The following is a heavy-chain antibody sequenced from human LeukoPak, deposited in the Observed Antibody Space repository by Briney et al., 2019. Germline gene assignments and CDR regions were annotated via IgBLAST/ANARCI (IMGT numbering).Heavy chain of an antibody. J-gene: IGHJ6*03. CDR3: AKEGYGSGSSYYYYYYMDV. V-gene: IGHV3-23*01. CDR2: ISGSGGST. D-gene: IGHD3-10*01. Sequence: GGSLRLSCAASGFTFSSYAMSWFRQAPGKGLEWFSAISGSGGSTYYADSVKGRFTISRDKSKNTLYLQMNSLRAEDTAVYYCAKEGYGSGSSYYYYYYMDVWGKGTTVTVSS. CDR1: GFTFSSYA.